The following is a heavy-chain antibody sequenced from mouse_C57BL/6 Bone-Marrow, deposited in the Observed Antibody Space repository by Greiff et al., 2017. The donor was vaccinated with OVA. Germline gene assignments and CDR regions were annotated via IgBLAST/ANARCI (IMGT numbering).Heavy chain of an antibody. D-gene: IGHD2-2*01. Sequence: QVQLQQPGAELVKPGASVKVSCKASGYTFTSYWMHWVKQRPGQGLEWIGRIYPSDSDTNYNQKFKGKATLTVDKSSSTAYMQLSSLTSEDSAVYYCAIEVWLRGAMDYWGQGTSVTVSS. J-gene: IGHJ4*01. CDR2: IYPSDSDT. V-gene: IGHV1-74*01. CDR1: GYTFTSYW. CDR3: AIEVWLRGAMDY.